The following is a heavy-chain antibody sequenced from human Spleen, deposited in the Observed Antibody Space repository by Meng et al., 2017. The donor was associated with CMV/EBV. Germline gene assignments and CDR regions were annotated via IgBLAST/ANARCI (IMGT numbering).Heavy chain of an antibody. CDR1: FGGSA. Sequence: FGGSAIYWVRHASGKGLESIGRIRSKAKNDATVYAASVKGRFTISRDDSKNTAYLQMNSLKTDDTAVYYCTTQTYYYDSDGFYHWFDLWGHGTLVTVSS. CDR2: IRSKAKNDAT. D-gene: IGHD3-22*01. CDR3: TTQTYYYDSDGFYHWFDL. V-gene: IGHV3-73*01. J-gene: IGHJ5*02.